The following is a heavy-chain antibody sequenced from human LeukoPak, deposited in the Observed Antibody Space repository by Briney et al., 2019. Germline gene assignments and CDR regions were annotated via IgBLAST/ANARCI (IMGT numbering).Heavy chain of an antibody. Sequence: PGGSLRLSCAASGFTFSSYAISWVRQAPGQGLEWMGRIIPILGIANYAQKFQGRVTITADKSTSTAYMELSSLRSEDTAVYYCARELTVSPYYFDYWGQGTLVTVSS. D-gene: IGHD4-11*01. CDR1: GFTFSSYA. CDR2: IIPILGIA. CDR3: ARELTVSPYYFDY. V-gene: IGHV1-69*04. J-gene: IGHJ4*02.